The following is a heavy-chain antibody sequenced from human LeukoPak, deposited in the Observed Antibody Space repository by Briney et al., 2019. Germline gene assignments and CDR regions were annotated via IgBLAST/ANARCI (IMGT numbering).Heavy chain of an antibody. J-gene: IGHJ5*02. V-gene: IGHV1-18*01. CDR1: GYTFTSYG. D-gene: IGHD1-14*01. CDR2: ISAYNGNT. CDR3: SRPGGVPRNTTGSDP. Sequence: ASVKVSCKASGYTFTSYGISWVRQAPGQGLEWMGWISAYNGNTNYAQKLQGRVTMTTDTSTSTAYMELRSLRSDDTAVYYCSRPGGVPRNTTGSDPWGQGTLVTVSS.